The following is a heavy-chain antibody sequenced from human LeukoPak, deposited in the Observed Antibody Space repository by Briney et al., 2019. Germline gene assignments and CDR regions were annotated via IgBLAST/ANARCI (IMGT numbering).Heavy chain of an antibody. V-gene: IGHV3-53*01. CDR2: IYSDNT. D-gene: IGHD4/OR15-4a*01. CDR1: GFTVSSNS. CDR3: ARRAGAYSHPYDY. J-gene: IGHJ4*02. Sequence: GGSLRLSCTVSGFTVSSNSMSWVRQAPGKGLEWVSFIYSDNTHYSDSVKGRFTIQMNSLRAEDTAVYYCARRAGAYSHPYDYWGQGTLVTVSS.